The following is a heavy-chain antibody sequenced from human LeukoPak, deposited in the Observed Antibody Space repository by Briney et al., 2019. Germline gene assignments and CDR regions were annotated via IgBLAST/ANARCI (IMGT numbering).Heavy chain of an antibody. J-gene: IGHJ4*02. CDR1: GYTLTELS. CDR3: ATVGYSGSYDFDY. V-gene: IGHV1-24*01. Sequence: GASVKVSCKVSGYTLTELSMHWVRQAPGKGLEWMGGFDPEDGETIYAQKFQGRVTMTEDTSTDTAYMELSSLGSEDTAVYYCATVGYSGSYDFDYWGQGTLVTVSS. D-gene: IGHD1-26*01. CDR2: FDPEDGET.